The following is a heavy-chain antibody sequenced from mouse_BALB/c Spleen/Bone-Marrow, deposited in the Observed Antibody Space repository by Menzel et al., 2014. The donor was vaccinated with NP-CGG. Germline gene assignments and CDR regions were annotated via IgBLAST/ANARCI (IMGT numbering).Heavy chain of an antibody. D-gene: IGHD1-1*01. J-gene: IGHJ4*01. CDR3: AREGRGYYGSSGAAMDY. V-gene: IGHV2-9*02. CDR2: IWAGGST. CDR1: GFSLTSYG. Sequence: VKLQESGPGLVAPSQSLSISCTVSGFSLTSYGVHWVRQPPGQGLEWLGAIWAGGSTNYNSALMSRLTISKDNSKSQVFLKMNRPQTDDTAMYYCAREGRGYYGSSGAAMDYWGQGTKVTVSS.